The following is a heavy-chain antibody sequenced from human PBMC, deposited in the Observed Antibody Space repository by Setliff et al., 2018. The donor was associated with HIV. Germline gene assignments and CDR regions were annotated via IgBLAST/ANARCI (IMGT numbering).Heavy chain of an antibody. CDR3: ARATGDSGYYYNY. D-gene: IGHD3-22*01. CDR1: GGSFSSSIYY. CDR2: LFYSGST. J-gene: IGHJ4*02. Sequence: SETLSLTCIVSGGSFSSSIYYWGWIRQPPGKGLEWIGSLFYSGSTYYNPSLKGRVTISVDTSKNQFSLKLSSVTAADTAVYYCARATGDSGYYYNYWGQGTLVTVSS. V-gene: IGHV4-39*01.